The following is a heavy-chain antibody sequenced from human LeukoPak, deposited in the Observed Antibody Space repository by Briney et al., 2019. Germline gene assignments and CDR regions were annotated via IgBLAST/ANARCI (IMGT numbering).Heavy chain of an antibody. Sequence: PGGSLRLSCAASGFTFSSYWMSWVRQAPGKGLEWVANIKEDGSEKYYVDSVKGRFTISRDNAKNSLYLQMNSLRAEDTAVYYCARQVDTAMVVFDYWGQGTLVTVSS. CDR2: IKEDGSEK. J-gene: IGHJ4*02. CDR3: ARQVDTAMVVFDY. V-gene: IGHV3-7*03. CDR1: GFTFSSYW. D-gene: IGHD5-18*01.